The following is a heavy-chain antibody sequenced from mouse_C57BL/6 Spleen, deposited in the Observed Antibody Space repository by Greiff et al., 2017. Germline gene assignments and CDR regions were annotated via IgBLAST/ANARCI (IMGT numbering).Heavy chain of an antibody. CDR2: INPNNGGT. J-gene: IGHJ2*01. V-gene: IGHV1-22*01. CDR1: GYTFTDYN. CDR3: GGGVRGYFDY. D-gene: IGHD2-14*01. Sequence: VQLKQSGPELVKPGASVKMSCKASGYTFTDYNMHWVKQSHGKSLEWIGYINPNNGGTSYNQKFKGKATLTVNKSSSTAYMELRSLTSEDSAVYYCGGGVRGYFDYWGQGTTLTVSS.